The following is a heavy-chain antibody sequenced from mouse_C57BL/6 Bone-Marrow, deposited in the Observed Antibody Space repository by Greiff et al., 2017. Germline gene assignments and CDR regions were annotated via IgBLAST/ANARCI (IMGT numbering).Heavy chain of an antibody. CDR2: INPSSGYT. V-gene: IGHV1-7*01. Sequence: VHLVESGAELAKPGASVKLSCKASGYTFTSYWMHWVKQRPGQGLEWIGYINPSSGYTKYNQKFKDKATLTADKSSSTAYMQLSSLTYEDSAVYYCASLWLRFAMDYWGQGTSVTVSS. J-gene: IGHJ4*01. D-gene: IGHD2-2*01. CDR3: ASLWLRFAMDY. CDR1: GYTFTSYW.